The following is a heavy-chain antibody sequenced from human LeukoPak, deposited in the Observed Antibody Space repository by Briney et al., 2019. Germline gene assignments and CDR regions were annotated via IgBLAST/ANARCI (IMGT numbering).Heavy chain of an antibody. CDR2: MNPINGNT. Sequence: ASVKVSCKATGFTFTNYDINWVRQATGQGLEWMGWMNPINGNTGYAQKFQGRVTIIRDTSASTAYMELSSLRSEDTAVYYCTGGSYEIGRVYWGQGTLVTVSS. V-gene: IGHV1-8*01. J-gene: IGHJ4*02. D-gene: IGHD1-26*01. CDR3: TGGSYEIGRVY. CDR1: GFTFTNYD.